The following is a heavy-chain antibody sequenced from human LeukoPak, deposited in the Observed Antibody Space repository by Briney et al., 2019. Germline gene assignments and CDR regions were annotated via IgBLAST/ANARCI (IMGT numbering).Heavy chain of an antibody. Sequence: SQTLSLTCTVSGGSISNGGYYWSWIRQHPGKGLEWIGYIYYSGSTYYNPSLKSRVTISVDTSKNQFSLKLSSVTAADTAVYYCARDLDSSGRYFDYWGQGTLVTVSS. CDR3: ARDLDSSGRYFDY. V-gene: IGHV4-31*03. J-gene: IGHJ4*02. CDR2: IYYSGST. D-gene: IGHD3-22*01. CDR1: GGSISNGGYY.